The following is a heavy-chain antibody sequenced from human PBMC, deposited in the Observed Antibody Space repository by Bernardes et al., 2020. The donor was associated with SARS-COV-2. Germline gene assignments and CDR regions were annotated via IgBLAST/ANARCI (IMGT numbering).Heavy chain of an antibody. D-gene: IGHD4-4*01. V-gene: IGHV1-2*04. CDR3: ARDLNYCRRDAFDI. CDR1: GYTFTGYY. Sequence: ASVKVSCKASGYTFTGYYMHWVRQAPGQGLEWMGWINPNSGGTNYAQKFQGWVTMTRDTSISTAYMELSRLRSDDTAVYYCARDLNYCRRDAFDIWGQGTMVTVSS. J-gene: IGHJ3*02. CDR2: INPNSGGT.